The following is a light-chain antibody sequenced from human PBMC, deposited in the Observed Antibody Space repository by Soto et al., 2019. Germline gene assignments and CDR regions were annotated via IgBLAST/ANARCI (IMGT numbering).Light chain of an antibody. V-gene: IGKV1-5*03. CDR3: QQYNGT. CDR1: QSISNW. Sequence: DIQMTQSPYTLSASVGDRVTITCRASQSISNWLAWYQQRPGKAPKLLIYKASNLESGVPSRFSGSGSGTEFTLTISSLQPDDFATYYCQQYNGTFGQGTRLEI. CDR2: KAS. J-gene: IGKJ5*01.